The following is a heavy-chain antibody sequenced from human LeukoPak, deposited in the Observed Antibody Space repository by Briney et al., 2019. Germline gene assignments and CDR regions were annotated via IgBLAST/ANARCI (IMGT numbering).Heavy chain of an antibody. CDR1: GFTFSSYA. CDR3: ARDERATLLSGYFDY. J-gene: IGHJ4*02. V-gene: IGHV3-30-3*01. CDR2: ISYDGSNK. D-gene: IGHD5-24*01. Sequence: GRSLRLSCAASGFTFSSYAMHWVRQAPGKGLEWVAVISYDGSNKYYADSVKGRFTTSRDNSKNTLYLQMNSLRAEDTAVYYCARDERATLLSGYFDYWGQGTLVTVSS.